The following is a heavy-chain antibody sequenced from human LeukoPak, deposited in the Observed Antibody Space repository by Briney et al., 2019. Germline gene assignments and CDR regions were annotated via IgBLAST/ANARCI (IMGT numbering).Heavy chain of an antibody. Sequence: GGSLRLSCAASGFTFSSYGMLWVRQAPGKGLEWVAFIRYDESNKYSADSVKGRFTISRDNSKNTLYLQMNSLKPEDTAEYYCAKMGTDGGSYLDYWGQGTLVTVSS. D-gene: IGHD2-8*01. CDR3: AKMGTDGGSYLDY. J-gene: IGHJ4*02. V-gene: IGHV3-30*02. CDR1: GFTFSSYG. CDR2: IRYDESNK.